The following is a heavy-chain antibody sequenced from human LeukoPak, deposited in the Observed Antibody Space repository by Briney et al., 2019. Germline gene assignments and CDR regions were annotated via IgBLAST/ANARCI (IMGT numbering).Heavy chain of an antibody. CDR1: GFTFSDYY. CDR3: ARGRVRGSGSYSGFDP. Sequence: GGSLRLSCAASGFTFSDYYMSWIRQAPGKGLEWVSYISSSSSCTNYADSVKGRFTISRDNAKNSLYLQMNSLRAEDTAVYYCARGRVRGSGSYSGFDPWGQGTLVTVSS. V-gene: IGHV3-11*06. CDR2: ISSSSSCT. D-gene: IGHD3-10*01. J-gene: IGHJ5*02.